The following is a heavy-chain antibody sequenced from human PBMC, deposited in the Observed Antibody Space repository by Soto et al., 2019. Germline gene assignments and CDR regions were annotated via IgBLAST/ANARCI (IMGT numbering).Heavy chain of an antibody. CDR2: ISPGDSDT. CDR1: GYIFTSYW. D-gene: IGHD2-21*02. V-gene: IGHV5-51*01. J-gene: IGHJ4*02. Sequence: PGESLKISCKGSGYIFTSYWIAWVRQMPGKGLEWMGIISPGDSDTRYSPSFQGQDTISADKSISTAYLQWSSLKASDTAIYYCARRPYCGGDCYSNWLDFWGQGTLVTVSS. CDR3: ARRPYCGGDCYSNWLDF.